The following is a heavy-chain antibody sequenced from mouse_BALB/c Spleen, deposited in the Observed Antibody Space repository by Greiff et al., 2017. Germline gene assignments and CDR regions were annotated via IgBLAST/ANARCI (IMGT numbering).Heavy chain of an antibody. Sequence: EVKLQESGPGLVKPSQSLSLTCTVTGYSITSDYAWNWIRQFPGNKLEWMGYISYSGSTSYNPSLKSRISITRDTSKNQFFLQLNSVTTEDTATYYCARSDYGNYLYYYAMDYWGQGTSVTVSS. J-gene: IGHJ4*01. CDR2: ISYSGST. CDR1: GYSITSDYA. V-gene: IGHV3-2*02. D-gene: IGHD2-1*01. CDR3: ARSDYGNYLYYYAMDY.